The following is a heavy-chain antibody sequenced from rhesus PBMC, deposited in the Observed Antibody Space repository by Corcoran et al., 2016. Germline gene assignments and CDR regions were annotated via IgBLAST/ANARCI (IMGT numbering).Heavy chain of an antibody. CDR2: NNGNGWST. J-gene: IGHJ4*01. D-gene: IGHD2-2*01. V-gene: IGHV4-80*01. CDR3: AREVTSNVIDY. CDR1: GASISRHW. Sequence: QVQLQESGPGLVKPSETLSLTCTVSGASISRHWWSWIRQPPGKGLEWIGENNGNGWSTNYNPSRKSRVTLSKDESKNQFSLKLSSVTAADTAVYYCAREVTSNVIDYWGQGVLVTVSS.